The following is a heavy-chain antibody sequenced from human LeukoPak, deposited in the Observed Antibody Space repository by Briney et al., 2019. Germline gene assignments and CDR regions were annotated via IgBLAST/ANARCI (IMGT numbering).Heavy chain of an antibody. CDR3: ASGDCSSTSCYRNYYYYYGMDV. CDR2: INPNSGGT. J-gene: IGHJ6*02. Sequence: ASVKVSCKASGYTFTGYYMHWVRQAPGQGLEWMGWINPNSGGTNYAQKFQGRVTMTRGTSISTAYMELSRLRSDDTAVYYCASGDCSSTSCYRNYYYYYGMDVWGQGTTVTVSS. V-gene: IGHV1-2*02. CDR1: GYTFTGYY. D-gene: IGHD2-2*01.